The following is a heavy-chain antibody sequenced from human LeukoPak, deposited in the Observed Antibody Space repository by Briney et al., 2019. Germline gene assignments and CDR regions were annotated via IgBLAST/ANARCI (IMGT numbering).Heavy chain of an antibody. Sequence: ASVKVSCKASGYTFTSYYMHWVRQAPGQGLEWMGIVNPSGGSTSYAQKFQGRVTMTRDTSTSTVYMELSSLRSEDTAVYYCARGTPVLRYFDWHLYYYYYYMDVWGKGTTVTISS. CDR2: VNPSGGST. V-gene: IGHV1-46*01. CDR1: GYTFTSYY. J-gene: IGHJ6*03. CDR3: ARGTPVLRYFDWHLYYYYYYMDV. D-gene: IGHD3-9*01.